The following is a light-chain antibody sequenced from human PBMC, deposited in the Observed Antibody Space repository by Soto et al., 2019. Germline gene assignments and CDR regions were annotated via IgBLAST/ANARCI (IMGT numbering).Light chain of an antibody. J-gene: IGKJ1*01. Sequence: EIVLTQSAGTLSLSPXERATLSCRASQSVSSSYLAWYQQKPGQAPRLLIYGASSRATDIPDRFSGSGSGTDFSLTISSLQAEDVAVYYCQQYYSTPTFGQGTKVDI. V-gene: IGKV3-20*01. CDR3: QQYYSTPT. CDR2: GAS. CDR1: QSVSSSY.